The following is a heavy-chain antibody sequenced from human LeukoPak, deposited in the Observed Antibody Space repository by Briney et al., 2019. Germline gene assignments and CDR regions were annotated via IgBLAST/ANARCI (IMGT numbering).Heavy chain of an antibody. CDR1: GFTFSSYA. Sequence: GGSLRLSCAASGFTFSSYAMHWVRQAPGKGLEWVSYISGTSSLIYYADSVKGRFTISRDNAKNSLYLQMNSLRDEDTAVYYCVRDQFFSFDYWGQGTLVTVSS. V-gene: IGHV3-48*02. CDR2: ISGTSSLI. CDR3: VRDQFFSFDY. J-gene: IGHJ4*02. D-gene: IGHD3-3*01.